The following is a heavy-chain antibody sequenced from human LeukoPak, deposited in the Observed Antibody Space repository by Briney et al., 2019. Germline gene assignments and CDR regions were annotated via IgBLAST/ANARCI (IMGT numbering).Heavy chain of an antibody. J-gene: IGHJ4*02. CDR3: GKTTTGYSSGQKPAWPVDY. CDR2: IFGSGGSA. V-gene: IGHV3-23*01. D-gene: IGHD6-19*01. Sequence: GGSLRLSCGASGFTFSSYWMTWVRQAPGKGLEWVAGIFGSGGSAHYADSAKGRFTISRDNSKNTVYLQINSLRAEDTAVYYCGKTTTGYSSGQKPAWPVDYWGQGTLVTVSS. CDR1: GFTFSSYW.